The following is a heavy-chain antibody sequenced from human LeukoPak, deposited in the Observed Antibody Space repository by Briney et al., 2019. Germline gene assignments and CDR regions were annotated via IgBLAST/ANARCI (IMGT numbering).Heavy chain of an antibody. CDR2: INPNSGGT. Sequence: ASVKVSCKASGYTFTGYYMHWVRQAPGQGLEWMGWINPNSGGTNYAQKFQGRVTMTRDTSISTAYMELSRLRSDDTAVYYCARKRGYSYGPLLDYWGQGTLVTVSS. J-gene: IGHJ4*02. CDR1: GYTFTGYY. CDR3: ARKRGYSYGPLLDY. D-gene: IGHD5-18*01. V-gene: IGHV1-2*02.